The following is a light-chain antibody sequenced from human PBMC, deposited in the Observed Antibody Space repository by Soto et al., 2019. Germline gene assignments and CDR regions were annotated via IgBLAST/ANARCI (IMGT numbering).Light chain of an antibody. J-gene: IGKJ1*01. V-gene: IGKV1-33*01. CDR2: DAS. Sequence: DIQMTQSPSSLSASVGDRVTITCQASQDISNYLNWYRQKSGKAPELLIYDASNSETGVPSRFSGGGSGTYFTFTITSLQPEDIATYFCPQFHNLPQTFGQGTKVEIK. CDR1: QDISNY. CDR3: PQFHNLPQT.